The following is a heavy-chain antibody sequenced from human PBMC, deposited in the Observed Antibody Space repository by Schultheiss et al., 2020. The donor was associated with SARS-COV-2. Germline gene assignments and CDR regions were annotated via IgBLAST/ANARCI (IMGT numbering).Heavy chain of an antibody. CDR3: ATGVGATTDAFAI. CDR2: IYYSGRT. V-gene: IGHV4-30-4*01. Sequence: SETLSLTCTVSGGSISSGDYYWSWIRQPPGKGLEWIAYIYYSGRTHYNASLKSRVSISRDTSKNQFSLRLSSVTAADTAVYYCATGVGATTDAFAIWGQGTMVTVSS. J-gene: IGHJ3*02. D-gene: IGHD1-26*01. CDR1: GGSISSGDYY.